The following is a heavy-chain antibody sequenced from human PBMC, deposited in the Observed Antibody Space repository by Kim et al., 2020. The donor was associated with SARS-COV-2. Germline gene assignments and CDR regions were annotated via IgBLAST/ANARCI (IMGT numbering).Heavy chain of an antibody. CDR3: ARDGTMGRLDAFDI. J-gene: IGHJ3*02. D-gene: IGHD1-1*01. Sequence: SQKFQGRVTITRDTSASTAYMELSSLRSEDTAVYYCARDGTMGRLDAFDIWGQGTMVTVSS. V-gene: IGHV1-3*01.